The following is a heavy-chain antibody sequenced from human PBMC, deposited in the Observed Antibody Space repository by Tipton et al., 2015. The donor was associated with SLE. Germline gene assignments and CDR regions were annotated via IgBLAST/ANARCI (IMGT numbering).Heavy chain of an antibody. Sequence: TLSLTCTVSGGSISSSSYYWGWIRQPPGKGLEWIGSIYYSGSTNYNPSLKSRVTISVDTSKNQFSLKLSSVTAADTAVYYCAREEGFCSGGSCYPGFFDYWGQGTLVTVSS. V-gene: IGHV4-39*07. D-gene: IGHD2-15*01. CDR2: IYYSGST. J-gene: IGHJ4*02. CDR1: GGSISSSSYY. CDR3: AREEGFCSGGSCYPGFFDY.